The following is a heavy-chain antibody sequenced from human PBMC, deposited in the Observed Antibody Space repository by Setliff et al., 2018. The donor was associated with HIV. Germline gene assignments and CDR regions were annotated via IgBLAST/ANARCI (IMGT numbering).Heavy chain of an antibody. J-gene: IGHJ4*02. V-gene: IGHV4-38-2*01. CDR3: ARYSTLTTNFDY. D-gene: IGHD4-17*01. CDR2: VPHNGGT. Sequence: SETLSLTCAVSGYSIGSGSFWGWIRQPPGKGLEWIATVPHNGGTYCNPDPSLTGRVTISVDTSKNQFSLKLAFVTAADTAVYYCARYSTLTTNFDYWGQGTLVTVSS. CDR1: GYSIGSGSF.